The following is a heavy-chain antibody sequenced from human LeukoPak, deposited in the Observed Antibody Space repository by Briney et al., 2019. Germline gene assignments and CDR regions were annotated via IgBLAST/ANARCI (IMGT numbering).Heavy chain of an antibody. V-gene: IGHV1-2*02. D-gene: IGHD2-2*01. CDR3: ARDNSCSSSSCGNSYMDV. CDR1: VYTFTGYY. CDR2: INPNSGGT. Sequence: ASVKVSCKASVYTFTGYYIHWVRQAPGQGLEWMGWINPNSGGTNYAQKFQGRVTMTSDTSISTAYMELSGLRSDDTALYYCARDNSCSSSSCGNSYMDVWGKGTTVTVSS. J-gene: IGHJ6*03.